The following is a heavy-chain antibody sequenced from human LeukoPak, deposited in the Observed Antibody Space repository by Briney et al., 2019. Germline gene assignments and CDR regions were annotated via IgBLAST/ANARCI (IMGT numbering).Heavy chain of an antibody. D-gene: IGHD6-19*01. CDR3: ARILPRIVKQWQPFEY. Sequence: SETLSLTCAVYGGSFSGYYWSWIRQPPGKGLEWIGKINHSGSTNYNPSLKSRVTISVDTSKNQFSLKLSSVTAADTAVYYCARILPRIVKQWQPFEYWGQGTLVTVSS. J-gene: IGHJ4*02. CDR1: GGSFSGYY. CDR2: INHSGST. V-gene: IGHV4-34*01.